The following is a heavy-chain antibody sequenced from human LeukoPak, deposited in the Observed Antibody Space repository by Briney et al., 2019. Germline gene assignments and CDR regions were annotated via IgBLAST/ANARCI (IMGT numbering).Heavy chain of an antibody. CDR3: ARGRNRGTYSDY. Sequence: KPGGSLRLSCAASGFTFSDYYMSWIRQAAGKGLEWVSYINSGGGSISFADSVKGRFTISRDNAKNSLYLQMNSLRAEDTAVYYCARGRNRGTYSDYWGQGTLVTVSS. V-gene: IGHV3-11*01. CDR2: INSGGGSI. D-gene: IGHD3-16*01. CDR1: GFTFSDYY. J-gene: IGHJ4*02.